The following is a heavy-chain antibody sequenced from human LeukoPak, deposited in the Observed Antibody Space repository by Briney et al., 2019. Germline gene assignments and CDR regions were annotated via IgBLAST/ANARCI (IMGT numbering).Heavy chain of an antibody. V-gene: IGHV4-4*09. D-gene: IGHD2-15*01. CDR2: IYTSGNT. Sequence: SETLSLTCTVSGGSISSYYWSWIRQPPGKGLEWIGYIYTSGNTNYNPSLKSRVTISVDTSKNQFSLKLSSVTVADTAVYYCVHGGFYRHFDYWGQGTLVTVSS. J-gene: IGHJ4*02. CDR3: VHGGFYRHFDY. CDR1: GGSISSYY.